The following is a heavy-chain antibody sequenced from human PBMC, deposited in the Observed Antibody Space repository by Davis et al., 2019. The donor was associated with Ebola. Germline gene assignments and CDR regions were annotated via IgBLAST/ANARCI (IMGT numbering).Heavy chain of an antibody. CDR3: AEDRQLNY. Sequence: GGSLRLSCAASGFTFSSYGMHWVRQAPGKGLEWVANIKQDGSEKYYVDSVKGRFTISRDNAKNSLYLQMNSLRADDTAVYYCAEDRQLNYWGQGTLVTVSS. CDR1: GFTFSSYG. CDR2: IKQDGSEK. J-gene: IGHJ1*01. V-gene: IGHV3-7*03. D-gene: IGHD1-1*01.